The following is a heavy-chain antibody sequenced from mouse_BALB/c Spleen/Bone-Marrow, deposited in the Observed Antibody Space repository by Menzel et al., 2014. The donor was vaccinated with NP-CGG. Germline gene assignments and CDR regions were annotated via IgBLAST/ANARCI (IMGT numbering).Heavy chain of an antibody. CDR3: ARPRGNLYAMDY. Sequence: QVQLQQSGAELVRPGTSVKVSCKASGYALTNYLIEWVKQRPGQGLEWIGVINPGSGGTNYNEKFKGKATLTADKSSSTAYMQLSSLTSDDSAVYFCARPRGNLYAMDYWGQGTSVTVSS. CDR2: INPGSGGT. V-gene: IGHV1-54*01. J-gene: IGHJ4*01. CDR1: GYALTNYL. D-gene: IGHD2-1*01.